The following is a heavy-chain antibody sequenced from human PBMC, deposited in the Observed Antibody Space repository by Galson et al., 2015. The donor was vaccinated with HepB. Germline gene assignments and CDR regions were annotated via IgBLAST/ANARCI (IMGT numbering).Heavy chain of an antibody. D-gene: IGHD3-10*02. CDR3: VRDPAGPHYMFVR. J-gene: IGHJ1*01. CDR1: SDTFSDYY. V-gene: IGHV1-2*06. Sequence: SVKVSCKASSDTFSDYYIHWVRQAPGQGLEWMGRINPDTGDTKSAQKFQGRVLLTRDTSINTAYMDLSRLTSDDTAIYYCVRDPAGPHYMFVRWGQGTLVTVSS. CDR2: INPDTGDT.